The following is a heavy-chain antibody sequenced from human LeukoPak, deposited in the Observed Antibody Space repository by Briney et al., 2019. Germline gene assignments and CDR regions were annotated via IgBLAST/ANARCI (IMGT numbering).Heavy chain of an antibody. CDR3: ARDRAGYYDILTGYSTSYFDY. CDR1: GFTFSSYS. CDR2: ISSSSSYI. Sequence: GGSLRLSCAASGFTFSSYSMNWVRQAPGKGLEWVSSISSSSSYIYYADSVKGRFTISRDNAKNSLYLQMNSLRAEDTAVYYCARDRAGYYDILTGYSTSYFDYWGQGTLVTVSS. D-gene: IGHD3-9*01. J-gene: IGHJ4*02. V-gene: IGHV3-21*01.